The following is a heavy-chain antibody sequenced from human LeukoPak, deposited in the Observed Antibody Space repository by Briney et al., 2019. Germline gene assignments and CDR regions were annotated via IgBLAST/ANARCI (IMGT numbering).Heavy chain of an antibody. CDR2: LNPENGNA. V-gene: IGHV1-3*01. D-gene: IGHD1-14*01. CDR3: ARVFGMTFRYYFDY. CDR1: GYSFTLYG. Sequence: ASVKVSCKASGYSFTLYGVHWVRQAPGQRLEWMGWLNPENGNAKYAQKLQGRITITRDTSATTTYMDLSSLRSEDTAIYYCARVFGMTFRYYFDYWGQGTLVTVSS. J-gene: IGHJ4*02.